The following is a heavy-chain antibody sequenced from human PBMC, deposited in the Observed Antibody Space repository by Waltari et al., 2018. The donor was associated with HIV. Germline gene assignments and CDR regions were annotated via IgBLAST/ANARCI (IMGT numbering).Heavy chain of an antibody. D-gene: IGHD3-22*01. Sequence: QVQLQESGPGLVKPSETLSLTCTVSGYSISSGYYWGWIRQPPGQGLEWIGSIYHSGSTYYNPSLKSRVTISVDTSKNQFSLKLSSVTAADTAVYYCAGHDSSGYYYWYFDLWGRGTLVTVSS. J-gene: IGHJ2*01. CDR3: AGHDSSGYYYWYFDL. CDR1: GYSISSGYY. CDR2: IYHSGST. V-gene: IGHV4-38-2*02.